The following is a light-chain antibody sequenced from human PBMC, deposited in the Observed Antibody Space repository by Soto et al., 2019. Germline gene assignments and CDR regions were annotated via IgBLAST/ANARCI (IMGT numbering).Light chain of an antibody. CDR3: CSYTDSSTYV. Sequence: QSVLTQPASVSGSPGQSISISCTGTSSDVGGYKYVSWFQQHPGKAPKLMLYDVTNRPSGVSDRFSGSKSGNTASLTISGLQAEDEADYFCCSYTDSSTYVFGTGTKVTVL. CDR2: DVT. J-gene: IGLJ1*01. CDR1: SSDVGGYKY. V-gene: IGLV2-14*03.